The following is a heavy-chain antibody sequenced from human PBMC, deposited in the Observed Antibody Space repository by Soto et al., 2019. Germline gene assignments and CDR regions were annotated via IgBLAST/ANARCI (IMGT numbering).Heavy chain of an antibody. Sequence: LRLSCAASGFTFSSYLMHWVRQAPGKGLEWVALISYDGSSKNYADSVKGRFTVSRDNSKNTLYLQMNSLRAEDTAVYYCAFNWNDIYYMDVWGKGTTVTVSS. CDR3: AFNWNDIYYMDV. CDR2: ISYDGSSK. V-gene: IGHV3-30*03. D-gene: IGHD1-1*01. J-gene: IGHJ6*03. CDR1: GFTFSSYL.